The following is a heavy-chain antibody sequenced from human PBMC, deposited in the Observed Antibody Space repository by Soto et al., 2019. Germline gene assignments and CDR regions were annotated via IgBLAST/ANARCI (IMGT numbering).Heavy chain of an antibody. J-gene: IGHJ4*02. Sequence: QVQLVQSGAEVRKPGSSVKVSCKASGGTFSRHAISWVRLAPGQGLEWMGGIIPIFGTANHAQKFQGRVTIIADESTRTVYRELSSLRSEDTAMYYCARGWGYDSNDYYYAYWGQGTLVIVAS. CDR2: IIPIFGTA. CDR3: ARGWGYDSNDYYYAY. V-gene: IGHV1-69*01. D-gene: IGHD3-22*01. CDR1: GGTFSRHA.